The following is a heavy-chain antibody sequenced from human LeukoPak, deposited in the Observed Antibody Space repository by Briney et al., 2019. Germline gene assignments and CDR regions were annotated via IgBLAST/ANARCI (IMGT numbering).Heavy chain of an antibody. J-gene: IGHJ4*02. CDR3: AKAGSYYYDSSGLPIDY. Sequence: PGGSLRLSCAASGFTFSDYYMSWIRQAPGKGLEWVSYISSSGSTIYYADSVKGRFTISRDNAKNSLYLQMNSLRAEDTAVYYCAKAGSYYYDSSGLPIDYWGQGTLVTVSS. V-gene: IGHV3-11*01. CDR2: ISSSGSTI. CDR1: GFTFSDYY. D-gene: IGHD3-22*01.